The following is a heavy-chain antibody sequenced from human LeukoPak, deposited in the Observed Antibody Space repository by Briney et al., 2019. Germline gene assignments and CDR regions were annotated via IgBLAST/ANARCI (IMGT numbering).Heavy chain of an antibody. CDR3: ARLAGPYSTSRAKYYFDY. D-gene: IGHD6-13*01. Sequence: PSETLSLTCAVSGYSISSGYYWGGIRQPPEKGLEWIGIIYHSGNTYFNPSLKSRVTISVDTSKNQFSLKLSSVTAADTAVYYCARLAGPYSTSRAKYYFDYWGQGTLVTVSS. CDR1: GYSISSGYY. V-gene: IGHV4-38-2*01. CDR2: IYHSGNT. J-gene: IGHJ4*02.